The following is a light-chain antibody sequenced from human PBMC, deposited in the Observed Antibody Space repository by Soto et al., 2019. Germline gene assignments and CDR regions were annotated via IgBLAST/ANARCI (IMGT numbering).Light chain of an antibody. J-gene: IGLJ1*01. V-gene: IGLV2-14*02. CDR1: SSDVGTYKF. CDR3: CSYTSSSRYV. CDR2: EGT. Sequence: QSALTQPASVSGSPGQSITISCTGTSSDVGTYKFVSWYQQHPGKVPTLMIHEGTKRPSGVSNRFSGSKSGNTATLTISGLQPEDEANYYCCSYTSSSRYVFGTGTKLTVL.